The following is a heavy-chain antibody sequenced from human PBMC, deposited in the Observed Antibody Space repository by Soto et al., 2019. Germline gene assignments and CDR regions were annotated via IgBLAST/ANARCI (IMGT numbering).Heavy chain of an antibody. CDR3: AXVSFYYDSIGYYTGAFDI. V-gene: IGHV1-3*01. CDR2: ISAGNCNT. CDR1: GYTVTSYA. Sequence: ASVKVSCKASGYTVTSYAMHLVRQAPVQILEWMVWISAGNCNTKYAQKFQGRFTITVYASAGTAYMELISVRSEDTFVYYCAXVSFYYDSIGYYTGAFDIWGQGTMVTVSS. D-gene: IGHD3-22*01. J-gene: IGHJ3*02.